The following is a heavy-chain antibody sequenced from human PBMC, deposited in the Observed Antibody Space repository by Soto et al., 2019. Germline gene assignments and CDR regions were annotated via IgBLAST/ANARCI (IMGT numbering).Heavy chain of an antibody. V-gene: IGHV4-30-4*01. Sequence: SETLSLTCTVSGGSISSGDYYWSWIRQPPGKGLEWIGYIYYSGSTYYNPSLKSRVTISVDTSKNQFPLKLRPVTAADTAVYYCARAPTYSYDSSGPKFNYWGQGTLVTVSS. CDR2: IYYSGST. CDR3: ARAPTYSYDSSGPKFNY. CDR1: GGSISSGDYY. J-gene: IGHJ4*02. D-gene: IGHD3-22*01.